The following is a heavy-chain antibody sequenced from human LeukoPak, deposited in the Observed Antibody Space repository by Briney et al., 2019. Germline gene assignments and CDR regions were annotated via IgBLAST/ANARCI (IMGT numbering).Heavy chain of an antibody. D-gene: IGHD2-2*01. CDR1: GFTFSSYS. V-gene: IGHV3-21*01. J-gene: IGHJ3*02. CDR2: ISSSSSYI. Sequence: GGSLRLSCAASGFTFSSYSMNWVRQAPGKGLEWVSSISSSSSYIYYADSVKGRFTISRDNAKNSLYLQMNSLRAEDTAVYYCARDHIVVVPAAIDAFDIWGQGTMVTVSS. CDR3: ARDHIVVVPAAIDAFDI.